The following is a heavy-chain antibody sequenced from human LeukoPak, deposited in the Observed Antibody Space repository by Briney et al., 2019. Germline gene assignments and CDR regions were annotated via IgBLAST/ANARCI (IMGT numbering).Heavy chain of an antibody. CDR1: GYTFTSYY. CDR3: ARMEQWLVSDPKDRY. V-gene: IGHV1-46*01. Sequence: ASVKVSCKASGYTFTSYYMHWVRQAPGQGLEWMGIINPSGGSTSYAQKFQGRVTMTRDTSTSTVYMELSSLRSEDTAVYYCARMEQWLVSDPKDRYWGQGTLVTVSP. D-gene: IGHD6-19*01. J-gene: IGHJ4*02. CDR2: INPSGGST.